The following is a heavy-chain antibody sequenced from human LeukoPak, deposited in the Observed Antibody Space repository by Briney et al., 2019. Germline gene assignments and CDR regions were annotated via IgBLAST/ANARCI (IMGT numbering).Heavy chain of an antibody. Sequence: PSGTLSLTCTVSGGSISSYYWSWIRQPPGKGLEWIGHIYGSGSTNYNPSLKSRVTLSVDTSKNQFSLKLSSVTAADTAVYYCAYVSGSPPVGYWGQGTLVTVSS. CDR2: IYGSGST. CDR3: AYVSGSPPVGY. D-gene: IGHD3-10*01. J-gene: IGHJ4*02. V-gene: IGHV4-59*01. CDR1: GGSISSYY.